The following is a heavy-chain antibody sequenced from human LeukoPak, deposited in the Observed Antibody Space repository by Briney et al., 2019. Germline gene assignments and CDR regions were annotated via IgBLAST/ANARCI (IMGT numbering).Heavy chain of an antibody. Sequence: NPSETLSLTCTVSGGSISSSSYYWGWIRQPPGKGLEWIGSIYYSGSTNYNPSLKSRVTISVDTSKNQFSLKLSSVTAADTAVYYCASRLEMATGSPYWGQGTLVTVSS. CDR1: GGSISSSSYY. CDR3: ASRLEMATGSPY. D-gene: IGHD5-24*01. V-gene: IGHV4-39*07. CDR2: IYYSGST. J-gene: IGHJ4*02.